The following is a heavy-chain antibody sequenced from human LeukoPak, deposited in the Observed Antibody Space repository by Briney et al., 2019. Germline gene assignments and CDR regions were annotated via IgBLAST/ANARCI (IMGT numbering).Heavy chain of an antibody. D-gene: IGHD2-21*02. V-gene: IGHV3-64*04. CDR1: GFTFSTFA. CDR3: ARDPCGGDCYAFDI. CDR2: VSSNGVST. J-gene: IGHJ3*02. Sequence: GGSLRLSCSTSGFTFSTFAMHWVRQATGKGLEFVSSVSSNGVSTFYAGSVKGRFTVSRDNSKNTLYLQMNSLRAEDTAVYYCARDPCGGDCYAFDIWGQGTMVTVSS.